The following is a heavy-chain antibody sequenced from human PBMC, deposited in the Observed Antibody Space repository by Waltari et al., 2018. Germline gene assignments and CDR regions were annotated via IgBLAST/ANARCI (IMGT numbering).Heavy chain of an antibody. V-gene: IGHV3-53*01. CDR2: IYSGGST. Sequence: EVQLVESGGGLIQPGGSLRLSCAASGFTVSSNYMSWVRQAPGKGLEWVSVIYSGGSTYYADSVNGRFTISRDNSKNTLYLQMNSRRAEDTAVYYCARDSRELRYYYYGMDVWGQGTTVIVSS. CDR1: GFTVSSNY. J-gene: IGHJ6*02. D-gene: IGHD1-7*01. CDR3: ARDSRELRYYYYGMDV.